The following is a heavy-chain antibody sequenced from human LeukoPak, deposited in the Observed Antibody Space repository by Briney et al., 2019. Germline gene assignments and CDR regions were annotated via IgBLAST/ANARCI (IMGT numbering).Heavy chain of an antibody. CDR1: GFSFSSYT. J-gene: IGHJ3*01. CDR2: ISFSGDNS. Sequence: GSLRLSCAASGFSFSSYTMNWVRQAPGKGLEWVSLISFSGDNSYYADSVKGRFTISRDNSKNTLSLQMNSLRVEDTAIYYCAKDIQLSTWGLGTMVTVCS. V-gene: IGHV3-23*01. D-gene: IGHD5-24*01. CDR3: AKDIQLST.